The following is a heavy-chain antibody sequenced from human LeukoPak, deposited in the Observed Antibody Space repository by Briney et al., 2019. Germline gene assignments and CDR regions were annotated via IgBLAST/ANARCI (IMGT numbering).Heavy chain of an antibody. CDR3: ATYRAWWSLDY. V-gene: IGHV1-2*02. D-gene: IGHD2-15*01. CDR2: INPKTGDT. Sequence: ASVRVSCKTSGYTFTGYYIHWVRQAPGQGLEWMGYINPKTGDTNYPQNIQGRVTMTSDTSISTAYMELSRLTSDDTPVYYCATYRAWWSLDYWGQGTPITVSS. CDR1: GYTFTGYY. J-gene: IGHJ4*02.